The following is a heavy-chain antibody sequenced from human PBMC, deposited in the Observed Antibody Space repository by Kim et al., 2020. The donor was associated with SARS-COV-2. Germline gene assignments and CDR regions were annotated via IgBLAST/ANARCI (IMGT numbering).Heavy chain of an antibody. CDR3: ARLPGYDTRNWFDP. J-gene: IGHJ5*02. D-gene: IGHD5-12*01. V-gene: IGHV5-51*01. Sequence: SGWVGKMPGKGLEWMGISYPSDTDTRYSPTFQGQVTISADKSISTAYLQWSSLKASDTAMYYCARLPGYDTRNWFDPWGQGTLVTVSS. CDR2: SYPSDTDT.